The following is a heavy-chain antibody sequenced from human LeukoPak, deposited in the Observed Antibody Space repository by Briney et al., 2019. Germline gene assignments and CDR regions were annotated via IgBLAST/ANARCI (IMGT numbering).Heavy chain of an antibody. J-gene: IGHJ4*02. CDR1: GFTFSTYE. CDR3: ARTPSSSSSWH. V-gene: IGHV3-48*03. Sequence: GGSLRLSCAASGFTFSTYEMNWVRQAPGKGLEWLSYITSSGSGVHYADSVKGRFTISSDNAENSLYLQMNSLRADDTAVYYCARTPSSSSSWHWGRGTLVTVSS. D-gene: IGHD6-13*01. CDR2: ITSSGSGV.